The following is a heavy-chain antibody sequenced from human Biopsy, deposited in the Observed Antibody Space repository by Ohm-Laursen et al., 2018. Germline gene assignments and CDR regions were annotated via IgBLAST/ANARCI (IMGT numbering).Heavy chain of an antibody. J-gene: IGHJ4*02. CDR3: ARDQRGPSLLEAKLAPNYFDY. V-gene: IGHV3-21*01. CDR2: ISASSSYI. Sequence: SLRLSCSASGVTLRGYSMNWVRQAPGKGLEWVSSISASSSYIYYADSVKGRFTIFRDNAKQSLYLQMNSLRAEDTAVYYCARDQRGPSLLEAKLAPNYFDYWGRGSLVTVSS. CDR1: GVTLRGYS. D-gene: IGHD1-1*01.